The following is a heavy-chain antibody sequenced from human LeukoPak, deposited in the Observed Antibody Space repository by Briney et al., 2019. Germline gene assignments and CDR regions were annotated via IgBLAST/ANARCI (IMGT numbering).Heavy chain of an antibody. Sequence: GGSLRLSCAASGFTFSSYEMNWVRQAPGKGLEWLSYISSSGSTIYYADSVKGRFTISRDNAKNSLYLQMNSLRAEDTAVYYCANLGYGSHKTFDYWGQGTLVTVSS. CDR1: GFTFSSYE. D-gene: IGHD2-15*01. J-gene: IGHJ4*02. V-gene: IGHV3-48*03. CDR3: ANLGYGSHKTFDY. CDR2: ISSSGSTI.